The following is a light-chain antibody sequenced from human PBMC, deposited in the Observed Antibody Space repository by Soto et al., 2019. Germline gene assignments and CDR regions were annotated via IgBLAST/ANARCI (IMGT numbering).Light chain of an antibody. CDR2: YDS. J-gene: IGLJ3*02. V-gene: IGLV3-21*04. Sequence: SYELTQPPSVSVAPGKTARITCGGNNIGSKSVHWYQQKPGQAPVLVIYYDSDRPSGIPERFSGSNSGNTATLTISRVEAXXXXXYYCQVWDSSSDHWVFGGGTKLTV. CDR3: QVWDSSSDHWV. CDR1: NIGSKS.